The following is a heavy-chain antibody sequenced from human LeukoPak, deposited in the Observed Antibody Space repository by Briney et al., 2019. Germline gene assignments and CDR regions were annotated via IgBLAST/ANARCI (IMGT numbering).Heavy chain of an antibody. V-gene: IGHV1-18*01. CDR2: ISAYNGNT. D-gene: IGHD3-22*01. Sequence: GASVKVSCKASGYTFTSYGISWVRQAPGQGLEWMGWISAYNGNTNYAQKLQGRVTMTTDTSASTAYMELRSLRSDDTAVYYCARGHSSGYSYDAFDIWGQGTMVTVSS. J-gene: IGHJ3*02. CDR1: GYTFTSYG. CDR3: ARGHSSGYSYDAFDI.